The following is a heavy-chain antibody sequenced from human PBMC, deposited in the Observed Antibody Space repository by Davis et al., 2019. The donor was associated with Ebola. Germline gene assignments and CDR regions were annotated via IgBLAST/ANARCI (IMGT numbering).Heavy chain of an antibody. Sequence: SETLSLTCTVSGGSISSYYWSWIRQPPGKGLEWIGYIYYSGSTNYNPSLKSRVTISVDTSKNQFSLKLSSVTAADTAVYYCARRLAVAGTHWYFDLWGRGTLVTVSS. D-gene: IGHD6-19*01. CDR1: GGSISSYY. CDR2: IYYSGST. V-gene: IGHV4-59*01. CDR3: ARRLAVAGTHWYFDL. J-gene: IGHJ2*01.